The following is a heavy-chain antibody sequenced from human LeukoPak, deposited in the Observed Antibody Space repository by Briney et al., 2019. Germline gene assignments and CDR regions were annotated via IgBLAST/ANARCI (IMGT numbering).Heavy chain of an antibody. CDR1: GFTFSSYW. CDR2: ITNDGGST. CDR3: ARGGRSLDY. Sequence: GGSLRLSCAASGFTFSSYWMHWVRQVPGKGLVWVSRITNDGGSTAHADSVKGRLTISRDNAKNTLYLQMNSLRAEDTAVYYCARGGRSLDYWGQGTLVTVSS. J-gene: IGHJ4*02. V-gene: IGHV3-74*01. D-gene: IGHD3-3*01.